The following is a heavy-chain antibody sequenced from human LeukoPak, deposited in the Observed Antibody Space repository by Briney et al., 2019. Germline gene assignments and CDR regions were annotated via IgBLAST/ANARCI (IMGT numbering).Heavy chain of an antibody. CDR2: ITPMFGTS. J-gene: IGHJ1*01. CDR3: ARGSSEFRSLLFH. D-gene: IGHD1-14*01. CDR1: GGTFSRHT. Sequence: SVKVSCKASGGTFSRHTISWVRQSPGQGLEWMGGITPMFGTSNYAQKFRGRVTITADESTSTAYVELSSLRSEDTAVYYCARGSSEFRSLLFHWGQGTLVTVSS. V-gene: IGHV1-69*13.